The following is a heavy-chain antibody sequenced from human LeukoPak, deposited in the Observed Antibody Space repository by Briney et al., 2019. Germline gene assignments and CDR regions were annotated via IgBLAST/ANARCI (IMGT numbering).Heavy chain of an antibody. D-gene: IGHD5-18*01. V-gene: IGHV1-2*02. CDR3: ARDRGYSYGYPYYFDY. Sequence: GASVKVSCKASGYTFTGYYMHWVRQAPGQGLEWMGWINPNSGGTNYAQKFQGRVTMTRDTSISTAYMELSRLRSDDTAVYYCARDRGYSYGYPYYFDYWGQGTLVTVSS. CDR2: INPNSGGT. CDR1: GYTFTGYY. J-gene: IGHJ4*02.